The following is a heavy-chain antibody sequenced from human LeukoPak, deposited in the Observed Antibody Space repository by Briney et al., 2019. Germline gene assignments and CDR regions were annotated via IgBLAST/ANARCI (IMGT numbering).Heavy chain of an antibody. Sequence: PSETLSLTCTVSGGSISSSSYYWGWIRQPPGKGLEWIGNIYYSGSTYHNPSLKSRVTISVDTSKNQFSLKLTSVTAADTAVYYCARQTRYWEPPGFDYWGQGTLVTVSS. V-gene: IGHV4-39*01. CDR1: GGSISSSSYY. CDR3: ARQTRYWEPPGFDY. D-gene: IGHD1-26*01. J-gene: IGHJ4*02. CDR2: IYYSGST.